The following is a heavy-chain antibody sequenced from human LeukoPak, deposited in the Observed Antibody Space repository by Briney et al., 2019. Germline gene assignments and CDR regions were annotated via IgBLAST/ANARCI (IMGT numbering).Heavy chain of an antibody. CDR2: TKNRGNSYTT. CDR3: VASIISPSNY. Sequence: PGGSLRLSCATSGFTFNEHYLGRVRQAPGKGLEWVGRTKNRGNSYTTEYAASVKGRFTISRDDSKNSLRLQMISLKTEDTAIYYCVASIISPSNYWGLGTLVTVSS. CDR1: GFTFNEHY. V-gene: IGHV3-72*01. J-gene: IGHJ4*02. D-gene: IGHD3-10*01.